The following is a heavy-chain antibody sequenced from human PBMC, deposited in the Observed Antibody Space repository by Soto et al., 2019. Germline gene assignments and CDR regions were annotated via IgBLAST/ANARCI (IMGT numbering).Heavy chain of an antibody. J-gene: IGHJ4*02. CDR2: ISPDSGDT. CDR3: ARALKSGGGY. D-gene: IGHD3-10*01. CDR1: GYTFTGYY. Sequence: QVQLVQSGAEVKKPGASVKVSCKASGYTFTGYYIHWVRQAPGQGLEWMGWISPDSGDTNCAQKFQGRLTMTRDTSISTAYMELSRLISDDTAVYYFARALKSGGGYWGQGTLVTVSS. V-gene: IGHV1-2*02.